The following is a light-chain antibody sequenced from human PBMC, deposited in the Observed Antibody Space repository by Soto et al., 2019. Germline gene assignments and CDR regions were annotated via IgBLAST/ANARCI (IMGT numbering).Light chain of an antibody. CDR3: QINSSVIT. CDR2: GAS. V-gene: IGKV1-27*01. Sequence: DIQMTQSPSSLSASVGDRVTITCRASQGISSFVAWYQQKPGKVPRLLISGASTLQSGVPSRFSGSGSGTDFTLTITSLQPEYVATKNLQINSSVITFGQVTRLEIK. CDR1: QGISSF. J-gene: IGKJ5*01.